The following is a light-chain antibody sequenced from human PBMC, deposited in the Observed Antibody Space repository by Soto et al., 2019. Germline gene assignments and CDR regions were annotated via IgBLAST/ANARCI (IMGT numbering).Light chain of an antibody. CDR3: QQYRHWPPLT. J-gene: IGKJ4*01. V-gene: IGKV3-15*01. CDR1: QSVDRA. Sequence: EIVMTQSPATLSLSPGETATLSCRASQSVDRAVAWYQHQPGQAPRLLIVGASFRATGVPGRFSGGGSGTEFTLTISSLQSEDFAVYYCQQYRHWPPLTFGGGTAVEIK. CDR2: GAS.